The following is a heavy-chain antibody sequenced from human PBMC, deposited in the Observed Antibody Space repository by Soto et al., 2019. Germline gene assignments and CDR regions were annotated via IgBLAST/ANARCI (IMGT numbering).Heavy chain of an antibody. V-gene: IGHV3-21*06. D-gene: IGHD3-22*01. CDR3: ARDLMPNDRGLGDLAY. CDR2: ITSKTGDQ. CDR1: GFTFNKYS. Sequence: PGGSLRVSCAASGFTFNKYSMNWVRQAPGKGLEWVSSITSKTGDQYYADSVKGRFIISRDNTKNSLSLQVTSLRDEDTAVYYCARDLMPNDRGLGDLAYWGQGTLVTVSS. J-gene: IGHJ4*02.